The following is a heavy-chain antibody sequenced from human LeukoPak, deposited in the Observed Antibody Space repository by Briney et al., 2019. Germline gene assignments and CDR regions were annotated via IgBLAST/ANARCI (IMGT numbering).Heavy chain of an antibody. D-gene: IGHD3-10*01. Sequence: SVKVSCKASVGTFSSYAISWVRQAPGQGLEWMGGIIPIFGTANYAQKFQGRVTITADESTSTAYMELSSLRSEDTAVYYCARVQDYGSGSPEPWFDPWGQGTLVTVSS. CDR2: IIPIFGTA. V-gene: IGHV1-69*13. J-gene: IGHJ5*02. CDR1: VGTFSSYA. CDR3: ARVQDYGSGSPEPWFDP.